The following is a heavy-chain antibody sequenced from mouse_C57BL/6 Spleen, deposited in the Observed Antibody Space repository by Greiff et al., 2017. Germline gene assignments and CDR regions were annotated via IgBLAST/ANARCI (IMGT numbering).Heavy chain of an antibody. Sequence: VQLQQSGPELVKPGASVKLSCRASGYTFTSYDINGVKQRPGQGLEWIGWIYPRDGSTKYNEKFKGKATLTVDTSSSTAYMELHSLTSEDSAVYFCATGPFDHWGQGTPPTVSS. D-gene: IGHD4-1*01. CDR1: GYTFTSYD. J-gene: IGHJ2*01. V-gene: IGHV1-85*01. CDR2: IYPRDGST. CDR3: ATGPFDH.